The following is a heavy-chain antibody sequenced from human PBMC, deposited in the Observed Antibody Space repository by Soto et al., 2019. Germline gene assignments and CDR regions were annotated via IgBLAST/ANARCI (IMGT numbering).Heavy chain of an antibody. V-gene: IGHV3-15*01. CDR3: TTDPRYGDYDY. Sequence: EVQLVESGGGLVKPGGSLRLSCAASGFTFSNAWMSWVRQAPGKGLEWVGRIKSKTDGGTTDYAAPVKGRFTISRDDPKNTLYLQMNSLKTEDTAVYYCTTDPRYGDYDYWGQGTLVTVSS. J-gene: IGHJ4*02. D-gene: IGHD4-17*01. CDR2: IKSKTDGGTT. CDR1: GFTFSNAW.